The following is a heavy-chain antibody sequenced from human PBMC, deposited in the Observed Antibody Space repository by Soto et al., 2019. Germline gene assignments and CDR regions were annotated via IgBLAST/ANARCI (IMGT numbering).Heavy chain of an antibody. CDR1: GFTFNTYN. CDR2: ISDSSSTI. J-gene: IGHJ5*02. V-gene: IGHV3-48*02. D-gene: IGHD6-19*01. CDR3: AREAGTWHLPLNWFDP. Sequence: PGGSLRLSCAASGFTFNTYNMNWVRQAPGKGLEWVSYISDSSSTIHYADSVKGRFTISRDNAKNSLYLQMNSLRDEDTAVYYCAREAGTWHLPLNWFDPWGQGTLVTVSS.